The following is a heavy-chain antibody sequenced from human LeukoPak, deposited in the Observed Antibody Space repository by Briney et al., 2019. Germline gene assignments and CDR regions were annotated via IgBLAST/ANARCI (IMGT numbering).Heavy chain of an antibody. CDR2: IYSGGST. D-gene: IGHD3-10*01. CDR1: GFSVSSNY. Sequence: GGSLRLSCAASGFSVSSNYMSWVRQAPGKGLEWVSVIYSGGSTYYADSAKGRFTISRDNSKNTVYLQMNSLSAEDTAVYYCAKGNSAGSSKSWFDPWGQGTLVTVSS. CDR3: AKGNSAGSSKSWFDP. J-gene: IGHJ5*02. V-gene: IGHV3-53*01.